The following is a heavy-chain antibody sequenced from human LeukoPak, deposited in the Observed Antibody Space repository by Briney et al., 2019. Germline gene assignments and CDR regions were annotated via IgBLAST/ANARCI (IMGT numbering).Heavy chain of an antibody. J-gene: IGHJ3*02. CDR1: GDSVSSNSAA. CDR2: TYYRSKWEN. V-gene: IGHV6-1*01. D-gene: IGHD1-26*01. Sequence: SQALSLTCAISGDSVSSNSAAWNWVRQSPSRGLEWLRRTYYRSKWENDYATSVKSRITINSDTSKNHFSLQLNSVTPEDTAVYYCARKRGGWGAFDIWGQGTMVTVSS. CDR3: ARKRGGWGAFDI.